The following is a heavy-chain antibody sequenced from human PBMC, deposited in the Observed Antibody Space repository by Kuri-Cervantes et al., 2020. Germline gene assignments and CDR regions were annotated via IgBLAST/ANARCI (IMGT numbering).Heavy chain of an antibody. Sequence: GGSLRLSCAASGFTFSSYGMHWVRQAPGKGLEWVAVISYDGSNKYYADSVKGRFTISRDNSKNTLYLQMNSLRAEDTAVYYCARESYGGYAPLYYYYYYGMDVWGQGTTVTVSS. CDR1: GFTFSSYG. CDR2: ISYDGSNK. J-gene: IGHJ6*02. V-gene: IGHV3-30*03. CDR3: ARESYGGYAPLYYYYYYGMDV. D-gene: IGHD4-17*01.